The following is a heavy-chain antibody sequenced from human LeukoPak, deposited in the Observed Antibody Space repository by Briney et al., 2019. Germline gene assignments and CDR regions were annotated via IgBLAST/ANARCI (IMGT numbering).Heavy chain of an antibody. CDR3: ARYSSSWQHYFDF. Sequence: GALRLSCAASGFTFSSYWMSWVRQAPGKGLEWVASLKQDGSERYYVDSVKGRFTISRDNAKNSLYLQMNSLRAEDTAVYYCARYSSSWQHYFDFWGQGTLVTVSS. D-gene: IGHD6-13*01. J-gene: IGHJ4*02. V-gene: IGHV3-7*03. CDR1: GFTFSSYW. CDR2: LKQDGSER.